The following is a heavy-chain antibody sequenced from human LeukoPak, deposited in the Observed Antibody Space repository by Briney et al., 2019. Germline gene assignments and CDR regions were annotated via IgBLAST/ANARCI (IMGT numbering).Heavy chain of an antibody. CDR1: GFTFSSYA. J-gene: IGHJ6*03. CDR2: ISGSGGST. CDR3: AKAGPGANHDYYYYYMDV. V-gene: IGHV3-23*01. Sequence: PGGSLRLSYAASGFTFSSYAMSWVRQAPGKGLEWVSAISGSGGSTYYADSVKGRFTISRDNSKNTLYLQMNSLRAEDTAVYYCAKAGPGANHDYYYYYMDVWGKGTTVTVSS. D-gene: IGHD1-26*01.